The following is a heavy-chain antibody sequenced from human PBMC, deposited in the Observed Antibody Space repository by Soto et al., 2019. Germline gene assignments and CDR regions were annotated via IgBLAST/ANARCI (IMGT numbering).Heavy chain of an antibody. V-gene: IGHV1-69*06. CDR1: GSRFSNYV. J-gene: IGHJ4*02. CDR3: AREGRGKKAGYNGLVSLGY. Sequence: SVKVSCKVSGSRFSNYVISWVRQAPGHGLEWLGRIIPIFNSTKYAQNFQGRVTITADKSTSTASLELSSLRSDDTAVYYCAREGRGKKAGYNGLVSLGYWGQGTLVTV. CDR2: IIPIFNST. D-gene: IGHD2-2*02.